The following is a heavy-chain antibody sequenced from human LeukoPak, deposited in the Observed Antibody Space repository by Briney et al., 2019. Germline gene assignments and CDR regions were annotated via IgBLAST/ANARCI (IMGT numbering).Heavy chain of an antibody. CDR2: ISSSGSTI. J-gene: IGHJ4*02. Sequence: GGSLRLSCAASGFTFKSYTMNWVRQAPGKGLEWVSYISSSGSTIYYADSVKGRFTISRDNAKNSLYLQMNSLRAEDTAVYYCARAEAYCGGDCYPNLWGQGTLVTVSS. CDR3: ARAEAYCGGDCYPNL. V-gene: IGHV3-48*04. CDR1: GFTFKSYT. D-gene: IGHD2-21*02.